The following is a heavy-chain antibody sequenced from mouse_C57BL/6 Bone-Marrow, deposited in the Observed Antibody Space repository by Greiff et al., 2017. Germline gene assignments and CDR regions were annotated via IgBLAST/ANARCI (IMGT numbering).Heavy chain of an antibody. Sequence: EVKLMESEGGLVQPGSSLKLSCTASGFTFSDYYMAWVRQVPEKGLEWVANINYDGSSTYYLDSLKSRFIISRDNAKNMLYLQMSSLKSEDTATYYCARDGWKMDYWGQGTSVTVSS. CDR1: GFTFSDYY. CDR3: ARDGWKMDY. D-gene: IGHD1-1*02. V-gene: IGHV5-16*01. J-gene: IGHJ4*01. CDR2: INYDGSST.